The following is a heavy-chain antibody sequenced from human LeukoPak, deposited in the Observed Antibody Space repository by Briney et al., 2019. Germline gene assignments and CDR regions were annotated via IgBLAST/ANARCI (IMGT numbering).Heavy chain of an antibody. D-gene: IGHD3-22*01. CDR3: ARDHESSGHPTSDY. CDR1: GFTFSSYI. Sequence: PGGSLRLSCEASGFTFSSYIMTWVRQAPGKGLEWVSTIKGSAEATFYADPVKDRFTISRDNSKNTLYLQMNSLRADDTALYFCARDHESSGHPTSDYWGQGTLVTVSS. CDR2: IKGSAEAT. J-gene: IGHJ4*02. V-gene: IGHV3-23*01.